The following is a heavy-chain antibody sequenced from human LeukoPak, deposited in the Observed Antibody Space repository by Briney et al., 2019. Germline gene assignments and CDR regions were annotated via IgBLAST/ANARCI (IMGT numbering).Heavy chain of an antibody. Sequence: QPGGSLRLSCAASGFTFSGSAMHWVRQASGKGLEWVGRIRSKANSYATAYAASVKGRFTISRDDSKNTAYLQMNSLKTEDTAVYYCTPGGDYVYYFDYWGQGTLVTVSS. CDR1: GFTFSGSA. CDR2: IRSKANSYAT. D-gene: IGHD4-17*01. V-gene: IGHV3-73*01. CDR3: TPGGDYVYYFDY. J-gene: IGHJ4*02.